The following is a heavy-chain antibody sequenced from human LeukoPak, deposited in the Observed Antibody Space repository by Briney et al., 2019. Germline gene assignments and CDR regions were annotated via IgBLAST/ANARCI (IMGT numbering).Heavy chain of an antibody. CDR2: IYYSGST. Sequence: SETLSLTCTVSGGSISSYYWSWIRQPPGKGLEWIGYIYYSGSTNYNPSLKSRVTISVDTSKNQFSLKLSSVTAADTAVYYCAGGGIWSGYYGFDYWGQGTLVTVSS. V-gene: IGHV4-59*01. CDR3: AGGGIWSGYYGFDY. D-gene: IGHD3-3*01. CDR1: GGSISSYY. J-gene: IGHJ4*02.